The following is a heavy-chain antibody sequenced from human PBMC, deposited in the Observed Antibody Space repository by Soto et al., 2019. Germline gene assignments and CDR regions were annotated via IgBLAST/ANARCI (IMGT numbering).Heavy chain of an antibody. D-gene: IGHD3-3*01. CDR1: GGSISSSSYY. J-gene: IGHJ6*02. Sequence: SETLSLTCTVSGGSISSSSYYWGWIRQPPGKGLEWIGSIYYSGSTYYNPALKSRVTISVDTSKNKFSLKLSSVTAADTAVYYCARDRRAELRFVEWYYYYGMDVWGQGTTVTVSS. CDR2: IYYSGST. CDR3: ARDRRAELRFVEWYYYYGMDV. V-gene: IGHV4-39*07.